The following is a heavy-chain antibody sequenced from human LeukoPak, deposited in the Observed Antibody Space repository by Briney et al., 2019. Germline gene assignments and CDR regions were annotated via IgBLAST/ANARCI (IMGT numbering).Heavy chain of an antibody. CDR1: GGSISSYY. V-gene: IGHV4-59*01. D-gene: IGHD3-10*01. CDR3: ARGGYYGSGNDFRFDP. Sequence: SETLSLTCTVSGGSISSYYWSWLRQPPGKGLEWIGYIYYSGSTNYNPSLKSRVTIPVDTSKNQFSLKLSSVTAADTAIYYCARGGYYGSGNDFRFDPWGQGTLVTVSS. J-gene: IGHJ5*02. CDR2: IYYSGST.